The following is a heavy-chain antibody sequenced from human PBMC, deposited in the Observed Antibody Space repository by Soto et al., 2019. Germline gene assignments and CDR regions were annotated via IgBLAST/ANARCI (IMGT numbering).Heavy chain of an antibody. D-gene: IGHD2-21*01. Sequence: ASVKVSCKASGYDFSSYAMHWVRQAPGQGLEWMGGIIAYNGNTNYAQKLQCRGTMTTATSTSTAYMELRSLRSDHKDVQYSAPTSAFVGGDYSGWCDFFELWG. V-gene: IGHV1-18*01. J-gene: IGHJ6*03. CDR1: GYDFSSYA. CDR3: APTSAFVGGDYSGWCDFFEL. CDR2: IIAYNGNT.